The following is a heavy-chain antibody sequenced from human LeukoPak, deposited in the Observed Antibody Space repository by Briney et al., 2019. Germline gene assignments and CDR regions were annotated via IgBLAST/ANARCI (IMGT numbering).Heavy chain of an antibody. V-gene: IGHV4-39*07. Sequence: SETLSLTCTVSGGSIRSSYYYWGWIRQPPGKGLEWIGSIYDSGSTNYNPSLKSRVTISVDKSKNQFSLKLSSVTAADTAVYYCAGTYYDFWSGLPLPNWFDPWGQGTLVTVSS. D-gene: IGHD3-3*01. CDR1: GGSIRSSYYY. CDR2: IYDSGST. CDR3: AGTYYDFWSGLPLPNWFDP. J-gene: IGHJ5*02.